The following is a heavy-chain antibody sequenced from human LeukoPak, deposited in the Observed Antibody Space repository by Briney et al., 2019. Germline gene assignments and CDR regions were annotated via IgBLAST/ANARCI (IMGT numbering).Heavy chain of an antibody. D-gene: IGHD2-15*01. Sequence: GGSLRLSCAASGFTFSTYAMHWVRQTPGKGLEYVSAISTNGGGTYYANSVKGRFTISRDNSKNTLYLQMGSLRAEDMAVYYCARYCSGVSCYSGYDYWGQGTLVTVSS. CDR3: ARYCSGVSCYSGYDY. V-gene: IGHV3-64*01. CDR1: GFTFSTYA. CDR2: ISTNGGGT. J-gene: IGHJ4*02.